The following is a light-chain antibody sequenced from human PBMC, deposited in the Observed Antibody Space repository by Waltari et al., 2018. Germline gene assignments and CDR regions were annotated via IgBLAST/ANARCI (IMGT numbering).Light chain of an antibody. CDR2: GAS. CDR1: QTNREY. V-gene: IGKV1-39*01. Sequence: DIEMTQSPSSLSASVGESVTIPCRARQTNREYLNWYQQKPGKATKRLIYGASSLQSGVPSRFSGSGSGTDFTFSITSLQPEDSATYYCQQSYTFGGGTKVEIK. J-gene: IGKJ4*01. CDR3: QQSYT.